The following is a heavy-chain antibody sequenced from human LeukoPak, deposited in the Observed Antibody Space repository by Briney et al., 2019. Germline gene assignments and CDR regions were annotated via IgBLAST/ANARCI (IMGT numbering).Heavy chain of an antibody. V-gene: IGHV3-53*01. J-gene: IGHJ3*02. CDR3: AREVVVNYDAFDI. Sequence: GGSLRLSCAASGFTVSSNYMSWVRQAPGKGLEWVSVIYSGGSTYYADSVKGRFTISRDNSKNTLYLQMNSLRAEDTAVYYCAREVVVNYDAFDIWGQGTMVTVSS. CDR1: GFTVSSNY. D-gene: IGHD2-21*01. CDR2: IYSGGST.